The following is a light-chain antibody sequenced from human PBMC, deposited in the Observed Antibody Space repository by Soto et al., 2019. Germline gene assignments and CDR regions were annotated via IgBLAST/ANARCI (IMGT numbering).Light chain of an antibody. CDR1: QSVSSS. J-gene: IGKJ2*01. Sequence: DIVLTQSPATLSLSPGERATLSCRASQSVSSSLAWYQQKPGQAPRLLIYDASNRATGIPARFRGSGSGTDFTLTISSLEPEDFAVYYCQQRSNWPSTFGQGTKLEIK. CDR2: DAS. CDR3: QQRSNWPST. V-gene: IGKV3-11*01.